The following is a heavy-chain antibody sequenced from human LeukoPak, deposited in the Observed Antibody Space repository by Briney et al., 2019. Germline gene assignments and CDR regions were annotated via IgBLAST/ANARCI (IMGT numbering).Heavy chain of an antibody. CDR3: ARDKRSGSYTFDY. Sequence: GGSLRLSCAASGFTFSSYGMHWVRQAPGKGLEWVAVIWYDGSNKYYADSVKGRFTISRDNSKNTLYLQMNSLRAEDTAVYYCARDKRSGSYTFDYWGQGTLVTVSS. CDR2: IWYDGSNK. CDR1: GFTFSSYG. J-gene: IGHJ4*02. D-gene: IGHD1-26*01. V-gene: IGHV3-33*01.